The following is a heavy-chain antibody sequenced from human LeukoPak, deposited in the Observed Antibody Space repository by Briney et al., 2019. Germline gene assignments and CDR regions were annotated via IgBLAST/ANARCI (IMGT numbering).Heavy chain of an antibody. CDR3: ARVGDHYHWFLDV. D-gene: IGHD3-9*01. Sequence: GGSLRLSCAASGFSVGTNYMNWVRQAPGKGLEWVSILYSGDSTYYADSVKGRFIVYRDNSKNTLYLQMSALRVEDTAVYYCARVGDHYHWFLDVWGRGTLVTVSS. CDR2: LYSGDST. CDR1: GFSVGTNY. J-gene: IGHJ2*01. V-gene: IGHV3-53*01.